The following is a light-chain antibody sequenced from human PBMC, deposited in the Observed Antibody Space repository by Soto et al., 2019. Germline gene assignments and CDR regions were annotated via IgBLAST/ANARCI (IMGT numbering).Light chain of an antibody. V-gene: IGKV3-15*01. Sequence: IVLTHSPGTLSLSPLQRATLSCTSTQSVSNNYLAWYQQKPVQAPRLLIYGASTRATGIPARFSGSGSGTEFTLTISSLQSEDFAVYYCQQYNNWPPITFGQGTRLEIK. CDR3: QQYNNWPPIT. CDR1: QSVSNN. J-gene: IGKJ5*01. CDR2: GAS.